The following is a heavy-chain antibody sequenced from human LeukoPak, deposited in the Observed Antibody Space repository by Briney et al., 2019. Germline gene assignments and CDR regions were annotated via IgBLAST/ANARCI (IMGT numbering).Heavy chain of an antibody. J-gene: IGHJ4*02. V-gene: IGHV1-69*02. CDR2: IIPILGMA. CDR3: ARSSRSGTTADY. Sequence: SVKVSCKASGGTFSSYTISRVRQAPGQGLEWMGRIIPILGMANYAQKFQGRVTITADKSTSTAYMELSSLRSEDTAVYYCARSSRSGTTADYWGQGTLVTVSS. CDR1: GGTFSSYT. D-gene: IGHD1-26*01.